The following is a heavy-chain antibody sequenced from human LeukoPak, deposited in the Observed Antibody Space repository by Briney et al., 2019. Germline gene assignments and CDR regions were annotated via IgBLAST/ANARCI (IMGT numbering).Heavy chain of an antibody. Sequence: GGSLRLSCAASGFTFASYGMSWVRQAPGKGLEWVSFITTNGGSTSYADSVEGRFTISRDNPRNTLYMQMNSLRAEDTAVYYCAKSGSDFYYYDSSGYYFDYWGQGTLVTVSS. V-gene: IGHV3-23*01. CDR2: ITTNGGST. CDR1: GFTFASYG. D-gene: IGHD3-22*01. CDR3: AKSGSDFYYYDSSGYYFDY. J-gene: IGHJ4*02.